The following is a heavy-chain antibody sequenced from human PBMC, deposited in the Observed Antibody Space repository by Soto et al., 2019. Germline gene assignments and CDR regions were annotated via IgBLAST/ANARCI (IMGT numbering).Heavy chain of an antibody. CDR1: GYTFTSYA. V-gene: IGHV1-3*01. J-gene: IGHJ4*02. Sequence: ASVKVSCKASGYTFTSYAMHWVRQAPGQRLEWMGWINAGNGNTKYSQKFQGRVTITRDTSASTAYMELSSLRSEDTAVYYCARNKAVAGIGWYWGQGTLVTVSS. D-gene: IGHD6-19*01. CDR2: INAGNGNT. CDR3: ARNKAVAGIGWY.